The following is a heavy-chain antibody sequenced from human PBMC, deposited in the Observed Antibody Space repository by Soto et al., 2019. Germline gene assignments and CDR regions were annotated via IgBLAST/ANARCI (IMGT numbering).Heavy chain of an antibody. CDR3: ARDQGDGYRHFNYFDY. J-gene: IGHJ4*02. D-gene: IGHD5-12*01. CDR2: IYYSGST. CDR1: GGSISSGGYY. Sequence: QVQLQESGPGLVKPSQTLSLTCTVSGGSISSGGYYWSWIRQHPGKGLEWIGYIYYSGSTYYNPSLKSRVTISVDTSKNQFSLKLSSVTAADTAVYYCARDQGDGYRHFNYFDYWGQGTLVTVSS. V-gene: IGHV4-31*03.